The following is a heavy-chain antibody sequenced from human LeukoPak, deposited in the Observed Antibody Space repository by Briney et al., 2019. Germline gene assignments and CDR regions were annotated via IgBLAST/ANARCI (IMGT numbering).Heavy chain of an antibody. CDR1: GFTFSTYS. D-gene: IGHD3-9*01. J-gene: IGHJ6*03. Sequence: GGSLRLSCAASGFTFSTYSMNWVRQAPGKGLEWVSYISSGTSTIYYADSVKGRFTISRDNAKNSLCLQMNSLRAEDTAVYYCARDRGQTGHYWSYYYYMDVWGKGTTVTVSS. CDR3: ARDRGQTGHYWSYYYYMDV. CDR2: ISSGTSTI. V-gene: IGHV3-48*01.